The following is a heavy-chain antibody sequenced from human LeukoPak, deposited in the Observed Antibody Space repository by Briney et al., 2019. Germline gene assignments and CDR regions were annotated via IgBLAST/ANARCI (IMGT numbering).Heavy chain of an antibody. Sequence: PGGSLRLSCAASGFTVSSNYMNWVRQAPGKGLEWVSVIYSGGSTYYADSVKGRFTISRDNSKNTLYLQMNSLRAEDTAVYYCARGTIAAAGYYYFDYWGQGTQVTVSS. CDR2: IYSGGST. CDR3: ARGTIAAAGYYYFDY. V-gene: IGHV3-53*01. J-gene: IGHJ4*02. D-gene: IGHD6-13*01. CDR1: GFTVSSNY.